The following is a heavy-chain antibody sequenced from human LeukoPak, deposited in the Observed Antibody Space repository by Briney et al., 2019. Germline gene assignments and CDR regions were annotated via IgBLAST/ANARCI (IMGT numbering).Heavy chain of an antibody. D-gene: IGHD3-22*01. CDR2: IYSGGST. CDR1: GFTVSSNY. Sequence: PGGSLRLSCAASGFTVSSNYMSWVRQAPGKGLEWVSVIYSGGSTYYADSVKGRFTISRDNSKNTLYLQMNSLRAEDTAVYYCARETYYYGSSGYGSAFDIWGQGTMVTVSS. V-gene: IGHV3-53*01. J-gene: IGHJ3*02. CDR3: ARETYYYGSSGYGSAFDI.